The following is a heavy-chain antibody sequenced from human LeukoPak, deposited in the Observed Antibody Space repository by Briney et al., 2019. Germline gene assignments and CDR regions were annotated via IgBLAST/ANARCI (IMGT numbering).Heavy chain of an antibody. CDR1: GYTFTSYY. Sequence: ASVKVSCKASGYTFTSYYMHWVRQAPGQGLEWMGIINPSGGSTSYAQKFQGRVTMTRDTSTSTVYMYLSSLRSEDTAVYYCARGEEVATIPTLNWYFDLWGRGTLVTVSS. CDR2: INPSGGST. D-gene: IGHD5-24*01. J-gene: IGHJ2*01. V-gene: IGHV1-46*01. CDR3: ARGEEVATIPTLNWYFDL.